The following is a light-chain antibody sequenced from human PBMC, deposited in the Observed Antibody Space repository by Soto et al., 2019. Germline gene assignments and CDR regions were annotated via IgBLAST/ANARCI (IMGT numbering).Light chain of an antibody. CDR3: QSYDSSLSGWV. V-gene: IGLV2-14*01. CDR1: SSDVGGYNY. Sequence: QSALTQPASVSGSPGQSITISCTGTSSDVGGYNYVSWYQQHPGKAPKLMIYEVSNRPSGASNRFSGSKSGNTASLTISGLQAEDEADHYCQSYDSSLSGWVFGGGTKLTVL. J-gene: IGLJ3*02. CDR2: EVS.